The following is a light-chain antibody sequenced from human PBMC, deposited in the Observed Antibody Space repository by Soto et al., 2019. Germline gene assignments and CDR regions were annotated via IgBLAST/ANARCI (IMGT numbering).Light chain of an antibody. CDR1: SSDIGSHDY. J-gene: IGLJ1*01. V-gene: IGLV2-14*01. CDR3: TSYTSNTALV. CDR2: EVT. Sequence: QSAPTQPASVSGSPGQSITISCTGTSSDIGSHDYVYWYQHHPGKAPKLIIYEVTNRPSGVSDRFSGSKSGSTASLTISGLQSEDEADYHCTSYTSNTALVFGTGTKLTVL.